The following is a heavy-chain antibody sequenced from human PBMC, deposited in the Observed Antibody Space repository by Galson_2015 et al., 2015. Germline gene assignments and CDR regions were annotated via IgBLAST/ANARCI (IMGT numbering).Heavy chain of an antibody. CDR2: IIPVLGIA. CDR1: GGTFIRFG. J-gene: IGHJ5*02. D-gene: IGHD6-19*01. V-gene: IGHV1-69*04. CDR3: ASAVVVAGAPAWLDP. Sequence: SVKVSCKASGGTFIRFGFNWVRQAPGQGLEWMGRIIPVLGIANYAQKFQDRVTITADKSTSTAFMELNSLRSEDTAIYHCASAVVVAGAPAWLDPWGQGTLITVSS.